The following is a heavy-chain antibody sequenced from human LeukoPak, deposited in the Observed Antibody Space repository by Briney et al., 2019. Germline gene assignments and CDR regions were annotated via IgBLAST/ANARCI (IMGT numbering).Heavy chain of an antibody. CDR1: GYTFTGYY. CDR2: INPSSGGT. J-gene: IGHJ3*02. V-gene: IGHV1-2*02. D-gene: IGHD3-9*01. CDR3: ARDPFHDILTGYGAAFDI. Sequence: ASVKVSCKASGYTFTGYYMHWVRQAPGQGLEWMGWINPSSGGTNYAQKFQGRVTMTRDTSISTAYMELSRLRSDDTAVYYCARDPFHDILTGYGAAFDIWGQGTMVTVSS.